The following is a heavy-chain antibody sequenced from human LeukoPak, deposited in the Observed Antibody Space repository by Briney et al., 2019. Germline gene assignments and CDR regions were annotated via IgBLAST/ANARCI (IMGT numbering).Heavy chain of an antibody. V-gene: IGHV3-21*01. J-gene: IGHJ4*02. CDR1: GYSISSGYD. D-gene: IGHD6-19*01. CDR3: ARDVAVAGTSYDY. CDR2: ISSSSSYI. Sequence: PSETLSLTCTVSGYSISSGYDWGWFRQAPGKGLEWVSSISSSSSYIYYADSVKGRFTISRDNAKNSLYLQMNSLRAGDTAVYYCARDVAVAGTSYDYWGQGTLVTVSS.